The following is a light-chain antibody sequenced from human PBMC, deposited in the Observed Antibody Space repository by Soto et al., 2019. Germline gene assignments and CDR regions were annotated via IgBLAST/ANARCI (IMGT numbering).Light chain of an antibody. CDR3: QKYNGAPVW. CDR2: AAS. V-gene: IGKV1-27*01. Sequence: DIQMTQSPSSLSASVGDSVTITCRASQDISRCLAWYQQKPGKAPKLLIYAASTLQSGVPSRFSGSASGTDFTLTISNLQPEDVATYYCQKYNGAPVWFGRGTKVEIK. J-gene: IGKJ1*01. CDR1: QDISRC.